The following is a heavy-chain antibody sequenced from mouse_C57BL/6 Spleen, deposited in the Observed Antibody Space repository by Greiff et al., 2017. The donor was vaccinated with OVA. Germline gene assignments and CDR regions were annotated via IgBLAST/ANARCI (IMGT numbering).Heavy chain of an antibody. V-gene: IGHV5-6*01. CDR1: GFTFSSYG. CDR3: ARPGFDYGSSFDY. Sequence: EVQLVESGGDLVKPGGSLKLSCAASGFTFSSYGMSWVRQTPDKRLEWVATISSGGSYTYYPDSVKGRFTISRDNAKNTRYLQMSRRKAEDTAMYDGARPGFDYGSSFDYWGQGTTLTVSS. D-gene: IGHD1-1*01. CDR2: ISSGGSYT. J-gene: IGHJ2*01.